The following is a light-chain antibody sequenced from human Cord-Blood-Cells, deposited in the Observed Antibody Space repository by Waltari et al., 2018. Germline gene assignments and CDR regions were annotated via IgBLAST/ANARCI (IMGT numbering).Light chain of an antibody. CDR1: SSDVGSYNL. Sequence: QSALTQPASVSGSPGQSITISCTGTSSDVGSYNLVSWYPQHPGKAPKRMIYEGSKRPSGVSNRFSGSKSGNTASVTSSGLQAEDDADYYCCSYAGRSTVVFGGGTKRTVL. CDR2: EGS. J-gene: IGLJ2*01. V-gene: IGLV2-23*01. CDR3: CSYAGRSTVV.